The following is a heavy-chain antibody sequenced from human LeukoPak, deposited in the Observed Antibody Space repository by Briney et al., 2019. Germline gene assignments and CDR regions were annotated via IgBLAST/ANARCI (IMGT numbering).Heavy chain of an antibody. V-gene: IGHV4-4*07. CDR3: ARAVTAYWYFDL. CDR1: GGSISNYY. CDR2: MHRSGST. D-gene: IGHD2-21*02. J-gene: IGHJ2*01. Sequence: PSETLSLTCTVSGGSISNYYWSWIRQPAGKGLEWIGRMHRSGSTNYNPSLKSRVIVSVDTSKNQFSLNLRSVTAADTAVYYCARAVTAYWYFDLWGRGALVTVSS.